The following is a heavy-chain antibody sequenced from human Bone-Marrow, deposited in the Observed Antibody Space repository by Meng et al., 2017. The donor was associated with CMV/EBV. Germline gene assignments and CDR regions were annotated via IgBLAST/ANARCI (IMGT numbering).Heavy chain of an antibody. J-gene: IGHJ4*02. CDR3: AKAGYCSGGSCYLPDDY. Sequence: GESLKISCAASGLTFSSYGMHWVRQAPGKGLEWVAVIWYDGSNKYYADSVKGRFTISRDNSKNTLYLQMNSLRAEDTAVYYCAKAGYCSGGSCYLPDDYWGQGTLVTVSS. D-gene: IGHD2-15*01. CDR2: IWYDGSNK. CDR1: GLTFSSYG. V-gene: IGHV3-33*06.